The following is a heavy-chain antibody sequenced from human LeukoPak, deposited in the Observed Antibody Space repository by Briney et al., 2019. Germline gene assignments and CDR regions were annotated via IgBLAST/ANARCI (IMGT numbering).Heavy chain of an antibody. J-gene: IGHJ4*02. CDR2: INQNGSEK. V-gene: IGHV3-7*01. Sequence: PGGSLRLSCAVSGFIFGNYWMSWVRQAPGKGLEWVANINQNGSEKCYVDSVKGRFTIFRDNAKNSVFLQMNNLTAEDTALYYCVSRLGYWGQGTLVTVSS. CDR1: GFIFGNYW. D-gene: IGHD2-21*01. CDR3: VSRLGY.